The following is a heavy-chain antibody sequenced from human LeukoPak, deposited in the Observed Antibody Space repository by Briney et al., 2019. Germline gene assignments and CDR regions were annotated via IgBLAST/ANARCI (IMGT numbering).Heavy chain of an antibody. J-gene: IGHJ5*02. CDR2: INHSGST. CDR1: GGSFSGYY. D-gene: IGHD2-15*01. CDR3: ARARVVSNWFDP. Sequence: SKTLSLTCAVYGGSFSGYYWSWIRQPPGKGLEWIGEINHSGSTNYNPSLKSRVTISVDTSKNQFSLKLSSVTAADTAVYYCARARVVSNWFDPWGQGTLVTVSS. V-gene: IGHV4-34*01.